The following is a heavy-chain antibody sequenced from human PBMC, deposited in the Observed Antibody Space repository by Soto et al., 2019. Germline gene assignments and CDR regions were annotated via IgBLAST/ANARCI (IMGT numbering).Heavy chain of an antibody. J-gene: IGHJ4*02. D-gene: IGHD5-18*01. Sequence: PGGSLRLSCAASGFTFSSYGMSWVRQAPGKGPEWVSVISGSGGDTYHADSVKGRFTISRDNSKNTPYLQMNSLRAEDTAIYYCATFRRGYMFGFDYWGQGTLVTVSS. CDR1: GFTFSSYG. V-gene: IGHV3-23*01. CDR3: ATFRRGYMFGFDY. CDR2: ISGSGGDT.